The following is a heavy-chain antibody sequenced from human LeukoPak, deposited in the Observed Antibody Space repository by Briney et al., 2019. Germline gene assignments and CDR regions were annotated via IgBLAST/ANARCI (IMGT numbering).Heavy chain of an antibody. D-gene: IGHD3-22*01. CDR1: GYTLTELS. CDR3: ATVSSAGGYYDSSGWHAFDI. V-gene: IGHV1-24*01. J-gene: IGHJ3*02. Sequence: ASVKVSCKVSGYTLTELSMHWVRQAPGKGLEWMGGFDPEDGETIYAQKFQGRVTMTEDTSTDTAYMELSSLRSEDTAVYYCATVSSAGGYYDSSGWHAFDIWGQGTMVTASS. CDR2: FDPEDGET.